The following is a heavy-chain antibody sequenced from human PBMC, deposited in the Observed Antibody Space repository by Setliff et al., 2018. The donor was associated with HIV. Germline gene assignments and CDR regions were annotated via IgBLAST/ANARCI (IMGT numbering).Heavy chain of an antibody. V-gene: IGHV1-2*06. CDR1: GYTFTNYA. J-gene: IGHJ3*02. D-gene: IGHD2-8*01. CDR2: INPNSGGT. Sequence: ASVKVSCKASGYTFTNYAINWVRQAPGQGLEWMGRINPNSGGTNYAQKFQGRVTMTRDTSISTAYMELSRLRSDDTAVYYCASKVYCTNGVCLDAFDIWGQGTMVTVSS. CDR3: ASKVYCTNGVCLDAFDI.